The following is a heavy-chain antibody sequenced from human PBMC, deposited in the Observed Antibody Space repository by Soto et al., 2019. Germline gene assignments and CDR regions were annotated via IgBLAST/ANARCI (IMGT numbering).Heavy chain of an antibody. CDR2: VSYGGSI. V-gene: IGHV4-59*08. CDR1: GRSLRSDY. J-gene: IGHJ4*02. CDR3: ARHWDLRSVAY. D-gene: IGHD1-26*01. Sequence: QVQLQASGPGLVKPSETLSLTCTVSGRSLRSDYWCWIRQPPGKGLEWIGYVSYGGSINYNPSLESRIAISVDTSQNHSPLKRTSVTAADTSVYYSARHWDLRSVAYWGQGTVVTVSS.